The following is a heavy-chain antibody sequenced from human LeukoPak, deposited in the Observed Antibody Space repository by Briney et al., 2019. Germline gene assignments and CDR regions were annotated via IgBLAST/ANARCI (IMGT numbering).Heavy chain of an antibody. D-gene: IGHD3-22*01. CDR3: ARLLDYDSSGDPDTFDI. CDR2: FHHTAGT. J-gene: IGHJ3*02. CDR1: GDSISGDY. V-gene: IGHV4-59*08. Sequence: SETLSLTCTVSGDSISGDYWSWTRQSPGKGLEWIGYFHHTAGTRYNPSLQSRVTISIDTSRNHFSLKLNSLSAADTAVYFCARLLDYDSSGDPDTFDIWGQGTMVTVSS.